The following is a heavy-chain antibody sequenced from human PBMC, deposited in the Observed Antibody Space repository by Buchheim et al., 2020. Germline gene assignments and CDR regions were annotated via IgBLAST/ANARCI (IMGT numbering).Heavy chain of an antibody. Sequence: QVQLVQSGSELKKPGASVKVSCKASGYTFTSYAMNWVRQAPGQGLEWMGWINTNTGNTTYAQGFTGRFVFSLDTSVSTSHLQISSLKAEDTAVYYCARVPRASMVRGVTIFDYWGQGTL. J-gene: IGHJ4*02. CDR3: ARVPRASMVRGVTIFDY. D-gene: IGHD3-10*01. CDR2: INTNTGNT. V-gene: IGHV7-4-1*02. CDR1: GYTFTSYA.